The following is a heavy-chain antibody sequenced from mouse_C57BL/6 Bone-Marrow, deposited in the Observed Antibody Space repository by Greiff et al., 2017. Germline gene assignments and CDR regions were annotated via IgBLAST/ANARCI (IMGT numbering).Heavy chain of an antibody. D-gene: IGHD1-1*01. V-gene: IGHV1-81*01. CDR3: ARGEAAVVATDWYFDV. CDR1: GYTFTSYG. J-gene: IGHJ1*03. Sequence: VQLQQSGAELARPGASVKLSCKASGYTFTSYGISWVKQRTGQGLEWIGEIYPRSGNTYYNEKFKGKATLTADKSSSTAYMELRSLTSEDSAVYFCARGEAAVVATDWYFDVWGTGTTVTVSS. CDR2: IYPRSGNT.